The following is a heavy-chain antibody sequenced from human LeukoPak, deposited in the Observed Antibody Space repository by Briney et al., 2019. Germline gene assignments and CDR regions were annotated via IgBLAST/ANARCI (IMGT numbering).Heavy chain of an antibody. CDR1: GRSFSGYY. J-gene: IGHJ3*01. CDR3: ARGFRWDIIGTTRFAFDL. V-gene: IGHV4-34*01. CDR2: INHSGST. D-gene: IGHD1-20*01. Sequence: SETLSLTCAVYGRSFSGYYWTWIRQTPGKGLEWIGEINHSGSTNYNPSLKSRSTISVDTSKNQFSLRLKTVTAADTAIYFCARGFRWDIIGTTRFAFDLWGQGTMVTVSS.